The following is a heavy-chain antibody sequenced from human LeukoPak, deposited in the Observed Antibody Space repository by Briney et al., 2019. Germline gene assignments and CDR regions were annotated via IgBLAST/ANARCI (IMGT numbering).Heavy chain of an antibody. CDR3: ARVSSRIREVRGVFDL. Sequence: SETLSLTCAVSGVSFSGYYWSWIRQPPGKGLEWIGEINHSGSTNYNPSLKSRVTISLDTPKNQSSLQLSYVTAADTAVCYWARVSSRIREVRGVFDLWGRGTRVTV. CDR2: INHSGST. D-gene: IGHD3-10*01. V-gene: IGHV4-34*01. CDR1: GVSFSGYY. J-gene: IGHJ3*01.